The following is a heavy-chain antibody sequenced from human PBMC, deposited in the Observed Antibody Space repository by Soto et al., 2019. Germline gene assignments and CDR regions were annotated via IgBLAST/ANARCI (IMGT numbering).Heavy chain of an antibody. D-gene: IGHD3-22*01. CDR1: GFKISSSS. V-gene: IGHV3-48*01. CDR3: ARDIGYYDSSGYFDY. CDR2: ISDSGSNT. J-gene: IGHJ4*02. Sequence: GGSLRLSCAAFGFKISSSSMNWVRQAPGRGLEWVAYISDSGSNTLYADSVKGRFTVSRDTAKNSLYLQMNSLRAEDTAVYYCARDIGYYDSSGYFDYWGQGTLVTVSS.